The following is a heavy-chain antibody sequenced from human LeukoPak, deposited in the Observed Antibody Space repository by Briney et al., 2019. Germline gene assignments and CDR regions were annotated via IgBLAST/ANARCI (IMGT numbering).Heavy chain of an antibody. D-gene: IGHD3-16*02. J-gene: IGHJ4*02. CDR2: IQYDGSEK. CDR3: AREGGTIEIGEFDY. Sequence: GWSLRLFCAASGLTFTFSTSGIHWVRQAPGKGLEWVAFIQYDGSEKYYADSVKGRCTTSRDNSKNTVYLQMNSLTGEDTAIYYCAREGGTIEIGEFDYWGQGTLVTVSS. CDR1: GLTFTFSTSG. V-gene: IGHV3-33*05.